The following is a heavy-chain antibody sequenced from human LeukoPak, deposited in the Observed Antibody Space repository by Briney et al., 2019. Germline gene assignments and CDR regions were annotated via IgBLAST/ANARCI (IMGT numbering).Heavy chain of an antibody. CDR2: INPNSGGT. CDR1: GYTFTGYY. D-gene: IGHD5-18*01. V-gene: IGHV1-2*02. J-gene: IGHJ6*02. CDR3: ARSGSRSYGFHYYYYGMDV. Sequence: ASVKVSCKASGYTFTGYYMHWVRQAPGQGLEWMGWINPNSGGTNYAQKFQGRVTMTRDTSISTAYMELSRLRSDDTAVYYCARSGSRSYGFHYYYYGMDVWGQGTTVTVSS.